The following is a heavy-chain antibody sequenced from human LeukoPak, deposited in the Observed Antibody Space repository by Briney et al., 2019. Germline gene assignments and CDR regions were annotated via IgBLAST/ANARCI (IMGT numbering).Heavy chain of an antibody. Sequence: GASVKVSCKASGYTFTSYGISWVRQAPGQGLEWMGWISAYNGNTNYAQKLQGRVTVTTDTSTSAAYMELRSLRSDDTAVYYCARDGGATVTPEFDYWGQGTLVTVSS. D-gene: IGHD4-17*01. CDR1: GYTFTSYG. V-gene: IGHV1-18*01. J-gene: IGHJ4*02. CDR3: ARDGGATVTPEFDY. CDR2: ISAYNGNT.